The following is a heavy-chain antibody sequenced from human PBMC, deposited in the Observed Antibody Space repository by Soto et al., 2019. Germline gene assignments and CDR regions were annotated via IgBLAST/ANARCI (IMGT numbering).Heavy chain of an antibody. CDR1: GGTFSSYA. J-gene: IGHJ3*02. V-gene: IGHV1-69*13. CDR3: ARDGTSTEWLVLFAFDI. D-gene: IGHD6-19*01. Sequence: SVKVSCKASGGTFSSYAISWVRQAPGQGLEWMGGIIPIFGTANYAQKFQGRVTITADESTSTAYMELSSLRSDDTAVYYCARDGTSTEWLVLFAFDIWGQGTMVTVSS. CDR2: IIPIFGTA.